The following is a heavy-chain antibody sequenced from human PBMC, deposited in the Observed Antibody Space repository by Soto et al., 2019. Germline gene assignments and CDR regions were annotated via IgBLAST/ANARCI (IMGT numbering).Heavy chain of an antibody. V-gene: IGHV3-53*01. CDR1: GFTVSNNY. J-gene: IGHJ4*02. Sequence: DVQLEESGGGLIQPGGSLRLSCAVSGFTVSNNYMTWVRQAPGKGLEWVSLIYSSGGTKYADSVRGRFTISRDKSKNTLYLQMNSLKVEDTAVYYCARDPPGIAAAGSYNWGQGTLVTVSS. D-gene: IGHD6-13*01. CDR3: ARDPPGIAAAGSYN. CDR2: IYSSGGT.